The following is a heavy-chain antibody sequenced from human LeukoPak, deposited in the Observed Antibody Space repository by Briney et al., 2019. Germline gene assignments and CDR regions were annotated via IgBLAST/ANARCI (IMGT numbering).Heavy chain of an antibody. Sequence: GESLKISCKDSGYSSTSYWIGWVRQMPGKGLEWMGIIFPSDSDTRYSPSFQGQVTISANKSVSTAYLQWSSLKASDTAMYYCAKVRGTGGFVIDYWGQGTLVTVSS. CDR3: AKVRGTGGFVIDY. J-gene: IGHJ4*02. V-gene: IGHV5-51*01. CDR2: IFPSDSDT. D-gene: IGHD2-8*02. CDR1: GYSSTSYW.